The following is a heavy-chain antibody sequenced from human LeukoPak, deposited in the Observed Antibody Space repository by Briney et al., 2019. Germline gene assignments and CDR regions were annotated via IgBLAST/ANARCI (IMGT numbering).Heavy chain of an antibody. V-gene: IGHV3-33*01. J-gene: IGHJ4*02. CDR1: GFSFSSYG. CDR3: ARDPLRSYYGSGSPPDY. CDR2: IWHDGSNK. D-gene: IGHD3-10*01. Sequence: PGGSLRLSCEASGFSFSSYGLRWVRQAPGKGLEWVALIWHDGSNKYYADSVKGRFTISRDNSKNTLHLQMNSLRAEDTAVYYCARDPLRSYYGSGSPPDYWGLGTLVTVSS.